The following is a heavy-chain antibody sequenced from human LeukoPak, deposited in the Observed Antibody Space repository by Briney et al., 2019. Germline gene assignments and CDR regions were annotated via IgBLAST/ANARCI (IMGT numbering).Heavy chain of an antibody. J-gene: IGHJ4*02. Sequence: PSETLSLTCTVSGYSISSGYYWGWIRQPPGKGLEWIGEINHSGSTNYNPSLKSRVTISVDRSKNQFSLKLSSVTAADTAVYYCARIPGSGSYRNFDYWGQGTLVTVSS. V-gene: IGHV4-38-2*02. CDR1: GYSISSGYY. D-gene: IGHD3-10*01. CDR2: INHSGST. CDR3: ARIPGSGSYRNFDY.